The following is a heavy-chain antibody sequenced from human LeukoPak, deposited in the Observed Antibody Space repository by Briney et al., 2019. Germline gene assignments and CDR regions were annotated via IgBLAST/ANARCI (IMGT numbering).Heavy chain of an antibody. D-gene: IGHD4-17*01. CDR1: GFTFSSYS. J-gene: IGHJ3*02. V-gene: IGHV3-21*04. CDR3: ARVTTVTTGEIDAFDI. CDR2: ITSSSSYI. Sequence: GGSLRLSCAASGFTFSSYSMNWVRQAPGKGLEWVSSITSSSSYICYADSVKGRFTISRDNAKNSLYLQMNSLRAEDTALYYCARVTTVTTGEIDAFDIWGQGTMVTVSS.